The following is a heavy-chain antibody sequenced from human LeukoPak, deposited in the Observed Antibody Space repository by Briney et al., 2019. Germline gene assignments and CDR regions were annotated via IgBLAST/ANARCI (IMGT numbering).Heavy chain of an antibody. D-gene: IGHD6-19*01. CDR1: GYTFTAYF. V-gene: IGHV1-2*06. J-gene: IGHJ4*02. CDR3: ARQWLPNGYFDY. Sequence: ASVKVSCKASGYTFTAYFMHWVRQAPGQGLEWMGRVNPNGGVTNSIQKFQGRVTMTRDTSISTAYMELSGLRSDDTAVYYCARQWLPNGYFDYWGQGTLVTVSS. CDR2: VNPNGGVT.